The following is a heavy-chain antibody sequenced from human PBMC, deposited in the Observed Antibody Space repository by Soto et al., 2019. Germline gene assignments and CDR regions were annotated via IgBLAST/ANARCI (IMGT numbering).Heavy chain of an antibody. CDR2: TYYRSKWYN. Sequence: SQTLSLTCAISGDSVSSNSAAWNWIRQSPSRGLEWLGRTYYRSKWYNDYAVSVKSRITINPDTSKNQFSLQLNSVTPEDTAVYYCARDGTESAEYSSSSPPYYYYGMDVWCQGTTVTVS. J-gene: IGHJ6*02. CDR1: GDSVSSNSAA. V-gene: IGHV6-1*01. D-gene: IGHD6-6*01. CDR3: ARDGTESAEYSSSSPPYYYYGMDV.